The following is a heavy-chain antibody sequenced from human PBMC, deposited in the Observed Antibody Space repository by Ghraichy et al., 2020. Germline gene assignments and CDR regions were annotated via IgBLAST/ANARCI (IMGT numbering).Heavy chain of an antibody. Sequence: GGSLRLSCAASGFTLSSYSMNWVRQAPGKGLECIAYISTGSTTIYYADSVKGRFTISRDSARHSLSLQMNSLRAEDTAVYYCARARPGYFFDSWGQGTLVTVSS. V-gene: IGHV3-48*01. CDR2: ISTGSTTI. J-gene: IGHJ4*02. CDR3: ARARPGYFFDS. CDR1: GFTLSSYS.